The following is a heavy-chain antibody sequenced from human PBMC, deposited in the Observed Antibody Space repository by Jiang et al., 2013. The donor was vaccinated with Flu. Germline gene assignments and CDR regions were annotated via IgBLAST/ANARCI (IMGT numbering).Heavy chain of an antibody. D-gene: IGHD1-14*01. CDR1: GGSISSGGYS. CDR3: ARGEAGNYFDY. CDR2: IYHSGST. V-gene: IGHV4-30-2*01. Sequence: SLTCAVSGGSISSGGYSWSWIRQPPGKGLEWIGYIYHSGSTYYNPSLKSRVTISVDRSKNQFSLKLSSVTAADTAVYYCARGEAGNYFDYWGQGTLVTVSS. J-gene: IGHJ4*02.